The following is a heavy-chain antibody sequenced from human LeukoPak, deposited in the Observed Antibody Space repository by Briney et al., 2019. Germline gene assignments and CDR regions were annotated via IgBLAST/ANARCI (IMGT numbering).Heavy chain of an antibody. D-gene: IGHD3-16*01. V-gene: IGHV3-21*01. CDR1: GFTFSSYS. Sequence: GGSLRLSCAASGFTFSSYSMNWVRQAPGKGLEWVSSISSSSSHIYYADSVKGRFTISRDNAKNSLYLQMNSLRAEDTAVYYCARDYGPNYFDYWGQGTLVTVSS. CDR3: ARDYGPNYFDY. J-gene: IGHJ4*02. CDR2: ISSSSSHI.